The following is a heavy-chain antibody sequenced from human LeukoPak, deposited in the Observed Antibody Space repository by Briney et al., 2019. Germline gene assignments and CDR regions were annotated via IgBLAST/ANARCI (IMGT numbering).Heavy chain of an antibody. V-gene: IGHV1-2*02. CDR2: INRYSGAT. CDR3: ATDWDCIRPDCPFLH. CDR1: GYTFTSYG. Sequence: ASVKVSCKASGYTFTSYGISWVRQAPGQGLQWMGWINRYSGATKYAQNFQGRITMTRDTSISTYMELSSLRSDDTAVYYCATDWDCIRPDCPFLHWGQGTLVTVSS. J-gene: IGHJ4*02. D-gene: IGHD2-15*01.